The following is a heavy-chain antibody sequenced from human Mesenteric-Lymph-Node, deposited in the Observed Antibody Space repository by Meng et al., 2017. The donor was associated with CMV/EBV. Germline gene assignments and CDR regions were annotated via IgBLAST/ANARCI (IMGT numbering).Heavy chain of an antibody. J-gene: IGHJ6*02. D-gene: IGHD6-19*01. V-gene: IGHV3-7*01. CDR2: IKQDGSEK. CDR3: APGWPLVDV. Sequence: LSLTCAASGFTFSSYWMSWVRQAPGKGLEWVANIKQDGSEKYYVDSVKGRFTISRDNAKNSLYLQMNSLRAEDTAVYYCAPGWPLVDVWGQGTTVTVSS. CDR1: GFTFSSYW.